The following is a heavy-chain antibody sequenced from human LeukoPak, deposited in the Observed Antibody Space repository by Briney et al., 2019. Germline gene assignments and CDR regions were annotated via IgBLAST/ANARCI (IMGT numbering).Heavy chain of an antibody. Sequence: GGSLRLSCAASGFTFSSYGMNWVRQAPGKGLEWVSGIGVGGTTYYADSVKGRFTISRDTSKGTLSLQMNSLRAEDTAVYYCAKTQGYYDCWGQGTLVTVSS. CDR1: GFTFSSYG. D-gene: IGHD3-22*01. CDR3: AKTQGYYDC. V-gene: IGHV3-23*01. J-gene: IGHJ4*02. CDR2: IGVGGTT.